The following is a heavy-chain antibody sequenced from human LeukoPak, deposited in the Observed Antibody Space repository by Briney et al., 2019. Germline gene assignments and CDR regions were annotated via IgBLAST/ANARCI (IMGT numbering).Heavy chain of an antibody. CDR2: IYTSGST. V-gene: IGHV4-61*02. J-gene: IGHJ5*02. D-gene: IGHD1-26*01. CDR3: ARASIWEGFDP. CDR1: GGSISSGSYY. Sequence: SQTLSLTCTVSGGSISSGSYYWSWIRQPAGKGLEWIGRIYTSGSTNYNPSLKSRVTMSVDTSKNQFSLKLSSVTAADTAVYYCARASIWEGFDPWGQGTLVTVSS.